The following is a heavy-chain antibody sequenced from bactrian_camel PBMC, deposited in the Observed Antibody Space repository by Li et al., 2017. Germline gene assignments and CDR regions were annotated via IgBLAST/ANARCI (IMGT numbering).Heavy chain of an antibody. V-gene: IGHV3S42*01. J-gene: IGHJ6*01. CDR3: AKECEREPGYNEYGADFGY. Sequence: DVQLVESGGALVQPGKSLKLSCAASGFTFSGYTMSWVRQAPGKGLEWVSTINSDGGRYWAADSVKGRFTISRDNAKNTLYLQLTSLNTEDTAMYFCAKECEREPGYNEYGADFGYWGQGTQVTVS. D-gene: IGHD1*01. CDR2: INSDGGRY. CDR1: GFTFSGYT.